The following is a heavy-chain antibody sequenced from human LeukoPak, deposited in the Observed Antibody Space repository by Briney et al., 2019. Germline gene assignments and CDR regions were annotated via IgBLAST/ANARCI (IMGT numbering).Heavy chain of an antibody. D-gene: IGHD6-6*01. Sequence: GESLKISCKGSGYSFSNYWIGWVRQMPGRGLEWMGFVYPGDSDTRYNPSFEGQVTTSADKSITTVYLQWSSLKASDTAMYYCARQGFSARQMNWFDPWGQGTLVTVSS. CDR2: VYPGDSDT. V-gene: IGHV5-51*01. CDR3: ARQGFSARQMNWFDP. CDR1: GYSFSNYW. J-gene: IGHJ5*02.